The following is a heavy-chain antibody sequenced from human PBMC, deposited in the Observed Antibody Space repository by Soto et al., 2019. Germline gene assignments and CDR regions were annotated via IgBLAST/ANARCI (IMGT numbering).Heavy chain of an antibody. CDR1: GDSFTSYW. CDR3: AKQAYCSSSSCYAAYYYYMDV. D-gene: IGHD2-2*01. J-gene: IGHJ6*03. V-gene: IGHV5-51*01. Sequence: PGESLKISCKGSGDSFTSYWIGWVRQMPGKGLEWIGIIYPADSNIRYSPSFQGQVTISADKSINTAYLQWSSLKASDTAMYYCAKQAYCSSSSCYAAYYYYMDVWGKGTTVTVSS. CDR2: IYPADSNI.